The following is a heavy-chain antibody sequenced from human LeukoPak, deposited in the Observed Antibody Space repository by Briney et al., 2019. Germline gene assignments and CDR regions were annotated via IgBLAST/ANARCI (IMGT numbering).Heavy chain of an antibody. CDR3: ARLITYYDSSGYYEGDAFDI. CDR2: THYTGET. D-gene: IGHD3-22*01. J-gene: IGHJ3*02. V-gene: IGHV4-59*11. CDR1: GDSISGPY. Sequence: PSETLSLTCNVSGDSISGPYWNWIRQSPGRGLEWIGYTHYTGETNYNPSLKSRLTMSVDTSNNQFSLKLSSVTAADTAVYYCARLITYYDSSGYYEGDAFDIWGQGTMVTVSS.